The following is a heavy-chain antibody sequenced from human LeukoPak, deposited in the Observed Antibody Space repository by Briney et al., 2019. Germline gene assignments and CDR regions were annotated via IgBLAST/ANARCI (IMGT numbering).Heavy chain of an antibody. J-gene: IGHJ4*02. D-gene: IGHD3-22*01. CDR3: VRGIRDYYGLDY. CDR1: GFTFSSYA. Sequence: GGSPRLFCAASGFTFSSYAMSWVRQAPGKGLEWVSAISGSGGSTYYADSVKGRFTISRDNSKNTLYLQMNSLRAEDTAVYYCVRGIRDYYGLDYWAREPWSPSPQ. CDR2: ISGSGGST. V-gene: IGHV3-23*01.